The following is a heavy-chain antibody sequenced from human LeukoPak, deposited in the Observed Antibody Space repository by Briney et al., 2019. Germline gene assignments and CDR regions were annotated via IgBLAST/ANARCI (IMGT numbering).Heavy chain of an antibody. D-gene: IGHD6-19*01. J-gene: IGHJ6*02. CDR1: GYTFTSYY. V-gene: IGHV1-46*01. CDR3: ARGGLAVANYYYYYGMDV. Sequence: RASEKVSCKASGYTFTSYYMHWVRQAPGQGLEWMGIINPSGGSTSYAQKFQGRVTMTRDTSTSTVYMELSSLRSEDTAVYYCARGGLAVANYYYYYGMDVWGQGTTVTVSS. CDR2: INPSGGST.